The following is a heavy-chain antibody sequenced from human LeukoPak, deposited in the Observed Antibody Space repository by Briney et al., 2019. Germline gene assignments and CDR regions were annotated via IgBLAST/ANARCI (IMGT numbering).Heavy chain of an antibody. CDR2: IKQDGSEK. CDR3: ASSHYDYVWGSYRTGDY. J-gene: IGHJ4*02. V-gene: IGHV3-7*01. D-gene: IGHD3-16*02. CDR1: GFTFSHYW. Sequence: GGSLRLSCAASGFTFSHYWMHWVRQVPGKGLEWVANIKQDGSEKYYVDSVKGRFTISRDNAKNSLYLQMNSLRAEDTAVYYCASSHYDYVWGSYRTGDYWGQGTLVTVSS.